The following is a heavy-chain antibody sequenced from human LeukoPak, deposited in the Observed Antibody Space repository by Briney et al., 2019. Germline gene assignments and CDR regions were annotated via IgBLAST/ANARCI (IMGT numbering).Heavy chain of an antibody. CDR2: ISGSGGST. D-gene: IGHD3-22*01. Sequence: GGSLRLSCAASGFTFSSYAMSWVRQAPGKGLEWVSAISGSGGSTYYADSVKGRFTISRDNSKNTLYLQMNSLRAEDTAVCYCAKDMYYDSSGYLDYWGQGTLVTVSS. J-gene: IGHJ4*02. CDR3: AKDMYYDSSGYLDY. V-gene: IGHV3-23*01. CDR1: GFTFSSYA.